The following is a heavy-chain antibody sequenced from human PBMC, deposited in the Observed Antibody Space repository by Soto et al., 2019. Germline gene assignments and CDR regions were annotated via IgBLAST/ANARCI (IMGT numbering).Heavy chain of an antibody. J-gene: IGHJ4*02. CDR3: ARDGGAY. CDR1: GFTFSSYA. V-gene: IGHV3-30-3*01. CDR2: MSYDGSNK. D-gene: IGHD3-16*01. Sequence: QVQLEESGGGVVQPGRSLRLYCAASGFTFSSYAMHWVRRAPGKGLEWMAVMSYDGSNKYYADSVKGRFTISRDNSKNTLYLQMNSLRPEDTALYYCARDGGAYWGQGTLVIVSS.